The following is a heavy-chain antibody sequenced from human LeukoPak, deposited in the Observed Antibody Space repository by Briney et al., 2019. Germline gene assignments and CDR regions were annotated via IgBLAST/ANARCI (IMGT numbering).Heavy chain of an antibody. CDR3: ARNLQLAGTPYPYYFDY. CDR1: GFTFSSYA. J-gene: IGHJ4*02. CDR2: ISGSGGST. D-gene: IGHD6-19*01. V-gene: IGHV3-23*01. Sequence: GGSLRLSCAASGFTFSSYAMSWVRQAPGKGLEWVSAISGSGGSTYYADSVRGRFTISRDNSKNTLYLQMNSLRAEDTAVYYCARNLQLAGTPYPYYFDYWGQGTLVTVSS.